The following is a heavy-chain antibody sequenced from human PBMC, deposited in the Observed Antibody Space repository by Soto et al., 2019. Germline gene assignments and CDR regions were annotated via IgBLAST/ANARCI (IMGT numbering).Heavy chain of an antibody. V-gene: IGHV3-23*01. CDR3: ARVPIGWLQPSVRDAFDI. D-gene: IGHD5-18*01. CDR1: GFTFSSYA. CDR2: ISGSGGST. J-gene: IGHJ3*02. Sequence: LRLSCAASGFTFSSYAMSWVRQAPGKGLEWVSAISGSGGSTYYADSVKGRFTISRDNSKNTLYLQMNSLRAEDTAVYYCARVPIGWLQPSVRDAFDIWGQGTMVTVSS.